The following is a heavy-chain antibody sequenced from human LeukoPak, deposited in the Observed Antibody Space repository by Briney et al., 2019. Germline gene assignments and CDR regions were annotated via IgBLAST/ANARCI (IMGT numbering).Heavy chain of an antibody. D-gene: IGHD4-17*01. CDR1: GGSFSGYF. Sequence: SETLSLTCAVYGGSFSGYFWSWIRQPPGKGLEWIGEINHSGSTNYNPSLKSRVTISVDTSKNQFSLKLSSVTAADTAVYYCARTPTVTTDFDYWGQGTLVTVSS. CDR2: INHSGST. CDR3: ARTPTVTTDFDY. V-gene: IGHV4-34*01. J-gene: IGHJ4*02.